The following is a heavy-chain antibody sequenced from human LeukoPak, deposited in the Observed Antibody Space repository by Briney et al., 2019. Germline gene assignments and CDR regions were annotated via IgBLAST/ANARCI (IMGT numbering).Heavy chain of an antibody. Sequence: PSETLSLTCTVSGGSNSSYYWSWIRQPPGKGREWIGYIYYSGSTNYNPSLKSRVTISVDTSKNQFSLKLSSVTAADTAVYYCACNPARGYSGYDYGSWGQGTLVTVSS. D-gene: IGHD5-12*01. V-gene: IGHV4-59*08. J-gene: IGHJ4*02. CDR1: GGSNSSYY. CDR2: IYYSGST. CDR3: ACNPARGYSGYDYGS.